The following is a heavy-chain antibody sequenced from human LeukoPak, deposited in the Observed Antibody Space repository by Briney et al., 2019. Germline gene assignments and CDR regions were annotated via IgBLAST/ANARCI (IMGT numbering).Heavy chain of an antibody. J-gene: IGHJ4*02. V-gene: IGHV3-33*01. CDR2: IWHDGSNE. CDR3: ARDHWTTLEYGSGSYSYYFDY. Sequence: GGSLRLSCAASGFTFSSYGMHWVRQAPGKGLEWVAVIWHDGSNEYYADSVRGRFTISRDNSKNTLYLQMNSLRAEDTAVYYCARDHWTTLEYGSGSYSYYFDYWGQGTLVTVSS. CDR1: GFTFSSYG. D-gene: IGHD3-10*01.